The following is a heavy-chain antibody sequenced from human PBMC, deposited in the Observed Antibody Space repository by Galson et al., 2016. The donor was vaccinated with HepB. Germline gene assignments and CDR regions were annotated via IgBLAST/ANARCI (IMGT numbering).Heavy chain of an antibody. J-gene: IGHJ5*02. CDR3: SVYSSGWHP. CDR1: GYTFTSYY. CDR2: INPRGGST. Sequence: SVKVSCKASGYTFTSYYMHWVRQAPGQGLEWMGIINPRGGSTRYAEKFQGRVTLTRDTSTSTVCLDLTSLRFEDAAVYYCSVYSSGWHPWGQGTLVTVSS. D-gene: IGHD6-19*01. V-gene: IGHV1-46*01.